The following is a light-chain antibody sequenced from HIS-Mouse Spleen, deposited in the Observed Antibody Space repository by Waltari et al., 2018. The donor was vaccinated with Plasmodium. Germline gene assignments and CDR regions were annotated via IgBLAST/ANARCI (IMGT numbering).Light chain of an antibody. V-gene: IGKV1-27*01. CDR3: QKYNSAPWT. J-gene: IGKJ1*01. CDR1: QGNSNY. Sequence: DIQMTQSPSPLSASVGDRVTITCRASQGNSNYLAWYQQRPGKVPKLLIYAASTLQSGVPSRFSGSGSGTDFTLTISSLQPEDVAIYYCQKYNSAPWTFGQGTKVEIK. CDR2: AAS.